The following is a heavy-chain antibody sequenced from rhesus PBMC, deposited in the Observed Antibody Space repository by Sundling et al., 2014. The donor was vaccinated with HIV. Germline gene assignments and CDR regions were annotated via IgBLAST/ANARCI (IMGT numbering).Heavy chain of an antibody. CDR3: ARGNGYYSIWTSYSPAPYYGLDS. D-gene: IGHD3-3*01. V-gene: IGHV1-200*01. J-gene: IGHJ6*01. CDR1: GYSFTSYS. CDR2: INPSNGDK. Sequence: QVQLERSGAEVKKPGASVKLSCKTSGYSFTSYSINWVRQAPGQGLEWMGWINPSNGDKGYAQKFQGRVTMTRDTSSSTVSMEVSSLRSEDTAVYYCARGNGYYSIWTSYSPAPYYGLDSWAKGSSSPSPQ.